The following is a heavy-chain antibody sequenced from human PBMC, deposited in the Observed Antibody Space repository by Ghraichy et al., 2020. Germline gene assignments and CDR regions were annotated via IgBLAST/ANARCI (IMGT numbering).Heavy chain of an antibody. CDR3: ARGTNSALDI. J-gene: IGHJ3*02. CDR1: GFTFSSHW. V-gene: IGHV3-7*03. CDR2: INQDGSEK. D-gene: IGHD2/OR15-2a*01. Sequence: GESLNISCAASGFTFSSHWMHWVRQGPGKRLEWVARINQDGSEKYYVDSMKGRFTISRDNAKNSVYLEMNSLRVEDTAVYYCARGTNSALDIWGQGTMVTISS.